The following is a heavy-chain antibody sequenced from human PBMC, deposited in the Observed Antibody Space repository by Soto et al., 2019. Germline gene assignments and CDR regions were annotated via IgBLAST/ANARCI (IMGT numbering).Heavy chain of an antibody. CDR2: INHTGGT. CDR1: GGSVNGYY. V-gene: IGHV4-34*01. J-gene: IGHJ5*02. Sequence: SETLSLTCAVYGGSVNGYYWNWISQPPGKGLEWIGEINHTGGTHYNPSLKSRVTMSVDTSKNQFSLRLSSVTAADTAIYYCATRITVFGLLIPPFDPWGQGTQVTVSS. CDR3: ATRITVFGLLIPPFDP. D-gene: IGHD3-3*01.